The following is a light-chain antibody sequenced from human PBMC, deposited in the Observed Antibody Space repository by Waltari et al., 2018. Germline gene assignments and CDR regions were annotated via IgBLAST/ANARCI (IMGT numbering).Light chain of an antibody. CDR2: SAS. V-gene: IGKV1-39*01. Sequence: DIQLTQSPSSLSASVGDRVTITCRASQSISRYLNWYQQEPGKAPKVLIYSASSLQTGVPSRFSGSGSGTDFTLTISSLQPEDFATYYCQQSYRAPITFSQGTRLDIK. CDR1: QSISRY. CDR3: QQSYRAPIT. J-gene: IGKJ5*01.